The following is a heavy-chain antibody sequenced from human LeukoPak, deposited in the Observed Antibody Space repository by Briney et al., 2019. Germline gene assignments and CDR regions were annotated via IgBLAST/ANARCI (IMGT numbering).Heavy chain of an antibody. Sequence: GGSLRLSCAASGFTFSSYAMHWVRQAPGKGLEWVAVISYDGSNKYYADSVKGRFTISRDNSKNTLYLQMNSLRAEDTAVYYCAKDRHYGYSYGEFDYWGQGTLVTVSS. D-gene: IGHD5-18*01. CDR2: ISYDGSNK. V-gene: IGHV3-30-3*01. CDR1: GFTFSSYA. CDR3: AKDRHYGYSYGEFDY. J-gene: IGHJ4*02.